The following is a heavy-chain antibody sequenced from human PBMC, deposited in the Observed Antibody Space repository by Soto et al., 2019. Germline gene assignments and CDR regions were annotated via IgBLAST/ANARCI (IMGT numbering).Heavy chain of an antibody. V-gene: IGHV4-39*01. D-gene: IGHD1-26*01. CDR2: IFYSGTT. CDR1: GGAISDARFY. CDR3: ARQKWEQPKWFDP. Sequence: QLQLQESGPGLVKPSETLSLTCSLSGGAISDARFYWGWIRQTPGKGLEWIGSIFYSGTTFFNPALQIRVTISVDTSENQVSLKLSSVTAADTALYFCARQKWEQPKWFDPWGQGTLVTVSS. J-gene: IGHJ5*02.